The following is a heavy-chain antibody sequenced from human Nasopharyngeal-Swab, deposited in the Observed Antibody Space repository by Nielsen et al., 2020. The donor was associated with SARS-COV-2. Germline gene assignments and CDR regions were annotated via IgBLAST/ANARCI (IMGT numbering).Heavy chain of an antibody. CDR3: ARLSRRDDCSNWGYYYYYYDMDV. D-gene: IGHD4-11*01. Sequence: WIRQPPGKGLEWIGYIYYSGSTNYNPSLKSRVTISVDTSKNQFSLKLSSVTAADTAVYYCARLSRRDDCSNWGYYYYYYDMDVWGQGTTVTVSS. CDR2: IYYSGST. J-gene: IGHJ6*02. V-gene: IGHV4-59*08.